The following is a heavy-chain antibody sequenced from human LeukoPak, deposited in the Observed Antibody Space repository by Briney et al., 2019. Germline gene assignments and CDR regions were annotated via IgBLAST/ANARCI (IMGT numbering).Heavy chain of an antibody. CDR2: IYYSGST. V-gene: IGHV4-61*08. J-gene: IGHJ4*02. CDR3: AREVGDGSDY. CDR1: GGSFSSGGYY. D-gene: IGHD5-24*01. Sequence: SETLSLTCTVSGGSFSSGGYYWSWIRQPPGKGLEWIGYIYYSGSTNYNPSLKSRVTISVDTSKNQFSLKLSSVTAADTAVYYCAREVGDGSDYWGQGTLVTVSS.